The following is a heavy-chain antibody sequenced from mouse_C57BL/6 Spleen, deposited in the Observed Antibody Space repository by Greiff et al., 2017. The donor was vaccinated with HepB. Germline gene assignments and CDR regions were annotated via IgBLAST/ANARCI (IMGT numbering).Heavy chain of an antibody. CDR1: GYTFTSYW. V-gene: IGHV1-52*01. CDR3: ARDGSTPFAY. CDR2: IDPSDSET. D-gene: IGHD1-1*01. J-gene: IGHJ3*01. Sequence: QVQLQQPGAELVRPGSSVKLSCKASGYTFTSYWMHWVKQRPIQGLEWIGNIDPSDSETHYNQKFKDKATLTVDKSSSTAYMQRSSLTSEDSAVYYCARDGSTPFAYWGQGTLVTVSA.